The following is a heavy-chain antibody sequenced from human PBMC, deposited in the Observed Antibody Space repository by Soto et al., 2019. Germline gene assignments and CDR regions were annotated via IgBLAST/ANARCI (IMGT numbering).Heavy chain of an antibody. CDR3: SRHGRYSYGPYYYGMEV. J-gene: IGHJ6*02. Sequence: PSETLSLTCTVSGGSISSYYWSWIRQPPGKGLEWIGYIYYSGSTNYNPSLKSRVTISVDTSKNQFSLKPSSVTAADTAVYYCSRHGRYSYGPYYYGMEVWGQGTTVTVS. CDR1: GGSISSYY. D-gene: IGHD5-18*01. V-gene: IGHV4-59*08. CDR2: IYYSGST.